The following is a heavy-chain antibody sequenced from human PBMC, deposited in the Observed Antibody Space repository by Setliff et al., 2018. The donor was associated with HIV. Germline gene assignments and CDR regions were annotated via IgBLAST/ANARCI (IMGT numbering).Heavy chain of an antibody. CDR3: ARDRDTTIWYFDL. J-gene: IGHJ2*01. D-gene: IGHD5-12*01. Sequence: GGSLRLSCPASGFTFSSYGMHWVRQAPGKGLEWVAFIRYDGRNKYYADSVKGRFTISRDNSKNTLYLQINSLRAEDTAVYYCARDRDTTIWYFDLWGRGTLVTVSS. V-gene: IGHV3-30*02. CDR2: IRYDGRNK. CDR1: GFTFSSYG.